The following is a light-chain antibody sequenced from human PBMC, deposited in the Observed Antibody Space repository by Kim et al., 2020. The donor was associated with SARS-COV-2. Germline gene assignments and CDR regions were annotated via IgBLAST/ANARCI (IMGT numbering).Light chain of an antibody. CDR2: VRN. Sequence: SALTQDPAVSVALGQTVRMTCQGDSLRSQFANWYQQSPGQSPVLVLYVRNSRPSGIPDRFSVSRSGDTASLTITGAQAEDEADYYCTARDSSGHQVLFG. CDR3: TARDSSGHQVL. V-gene: IGLV3-19*01. CDR1: SLRSQF. J-gene: IGLJ2*01.